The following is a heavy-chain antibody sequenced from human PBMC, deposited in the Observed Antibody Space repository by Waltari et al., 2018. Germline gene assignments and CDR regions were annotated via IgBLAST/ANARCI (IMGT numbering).Heavy chain of an antibody. V-gene: IGHV3-30*02. Sequence: QVQLVESGGGVVQPGGSLRLSCAASGFTFSSYGMHWVRQAPGKGLEWVAFIRYDGSNKYYADSVKGRFTISRDNSKNTLYLQMNSLRAEDTAVYYCAKEFPSGSYWPYYFDYWGQGTLVTVSS. J-gene: IGHJ4*02. CDR1: GFTFSSYG. D-gene: IGHD1-26*01. CDR2: IRYDGSNK. CDR3: AKEFPSGSYWPYYFDY.